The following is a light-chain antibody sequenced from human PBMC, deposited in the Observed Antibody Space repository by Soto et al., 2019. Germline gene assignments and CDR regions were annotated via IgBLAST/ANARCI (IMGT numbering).Light chain of an antibody. V-gene: IGKV1-33*01. CDR1: QDISTY. J-gene: IGKJ4*01. CDR3: QQYDNLLPSLT. CDR2: DAS. Sequence: DIQMTQSPSSLSASVGDRVTITCQASQDISTYLNWYQQKPGKAPKLLIYDASNLETGVPSRFSGSGSGTDFTFTISSLQPEDIATYYCQQYDNLLPSLTFGGGTKVEIK.